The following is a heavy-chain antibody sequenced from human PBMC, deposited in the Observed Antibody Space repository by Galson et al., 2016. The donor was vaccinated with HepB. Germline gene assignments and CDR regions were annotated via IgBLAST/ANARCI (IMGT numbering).Heavy chain of an antibody. CDR2: ISYDGSNK. CDR3: AREGDDYGDYVSGDYYGMDV. J-gene: IGHJ6*02. CDR1: GFTFSSYA. V-gene: IGHV3-30-3*01. Sequence: SLRLSCAASGFTFSSYAMHWVRQAPGKGLEWVAVISYDGSNKYYADSVKGRFTISRDNSKNTLYLQMNGLRAEDTAVYYCAREGDDYGDYVSGDYYGMDVWG. D-gene: IGHD4-17*01.